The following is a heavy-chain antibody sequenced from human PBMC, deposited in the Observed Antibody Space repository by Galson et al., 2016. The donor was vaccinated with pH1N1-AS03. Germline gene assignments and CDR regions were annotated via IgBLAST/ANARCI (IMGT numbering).Heavy chain of an antibody. D-gene: IGHD3-10*01. CDR3: ARGLTYHFGSGSVF. CDR2: ISPIFGSA. V-gene: IGHV1-69*06. Sequence: SVKVSCKASGGTLNNYAINWVRQAPGQGLEWMGGISPIFGSANHAQKFQGRVTTTADIFTNTAYMELSGLSSEDTAVYHCARGLTYHFGSGSVFWGQGTLVTVSS. J-gene: IGHJ4*02. CDR1: GGTLNNYA.